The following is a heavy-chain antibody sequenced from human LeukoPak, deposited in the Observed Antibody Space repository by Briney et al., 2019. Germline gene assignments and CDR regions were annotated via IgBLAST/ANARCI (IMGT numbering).Heavy chain of an antibody. D-gene: IGHD3-3*01. J-gene: IGHJ4*02. CDR1: GGSISSGDYY. V-gene: IGHV4-31*03. CDR3: ARESEPYYDFWSGYSALDY. CDR2: IYYSGST. Sequence: SETLSLTCTVSGGSISSGDYYWSWIRQPPGKGLEWIGYIYYSGSTYYNPSLKSRVTMSLDTFRNQFSLKVSSVTAADTAVYYCARESEPYYDFWSGYSALDYWGQGTLVTVSS.